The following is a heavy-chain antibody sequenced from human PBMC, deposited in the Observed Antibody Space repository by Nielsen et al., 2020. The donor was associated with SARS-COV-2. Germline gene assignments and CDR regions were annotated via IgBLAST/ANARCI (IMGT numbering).Heavy chain of an antibody. V-gene: IGHV3-7*03. CDR1: GYIFSSYS. J-gene: IGHJ6*02. D-gene: IGHD3-3*01. CDR3: ARDFTIFGPILGMDV. Sequence: GGSLRLSCTASGYIFSSYSTSWVRQAPGKGMEWVANINQDGSEIKYVDSVKGRFTISRDNAENSLYLQMHSLRVEDTAVYYCARDFTIFGPILGMDVWGRGTTVTVSS. CDR2: INQDGSEI.